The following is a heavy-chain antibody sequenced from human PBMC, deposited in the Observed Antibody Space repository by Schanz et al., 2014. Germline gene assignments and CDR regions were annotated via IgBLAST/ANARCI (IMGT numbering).Heavy chain of an antibody. J-gene: IGHJ3*02. Sequence: QVQAVQSGAELQKPAASVKASCKASGYTFSSHGIHWLRQAPGQSLEWMGWINPANGNAKDSANYQATVNISRDTSATTAYIELTNQRSEDTAVYYCARDLPYCEGGKCYSDGFDIWGQGTLVTISS. D-gene: IGHD1-1*01. CDR2: INPANGNA. CDR1: GYTFSSHG. V-gene: IGHV1-3*01. CDR3: ARDLPYCEGGKCYSDGFDI.